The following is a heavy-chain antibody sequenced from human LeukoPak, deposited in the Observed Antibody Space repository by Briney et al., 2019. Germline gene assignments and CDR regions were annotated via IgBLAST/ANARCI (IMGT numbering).Heavy chain of an antibody. CDR3: ARIVGAIMRGYYYYGMDV. CDR2: IYYSGST. J-gene: IGHJ6*02. D-gene: IGHD1-26*01. CDR1: GGSISSSSYY. Sequence: SETLSLTCTVSGGSISSSSYYWGWIRQPPGKGLEWIGSIYYSGSTYYNPSLKSRVTISVDTSKNQFSLKLSSVTAADTAVYYCARIVGAIMRGYYYYGMDVWGQGTTVTVSS. V-gene: IGHV4-39*07.